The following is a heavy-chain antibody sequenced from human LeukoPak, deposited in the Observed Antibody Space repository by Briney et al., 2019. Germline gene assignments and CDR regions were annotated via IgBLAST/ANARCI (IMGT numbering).Heavy chain of an antibody. J-gene: IGHJ6*02. CDR2: MNQDGSDK. Sequence: PGGSLRLSCAASGFTFSDYYMSWIRQAPGKGLEWVANMNQDGSDKYYVDSVMGRFTISKDNAKNSVYLQMNSLRPEDTAIYYCAWYGVTHGLDVWGQGTTVTVSS. D-gene: IGHD3-10*01. CDR3: AWYGVTHGLDV. CDR1: GFTFSDYY. V-gene: IGHV3-7*01.